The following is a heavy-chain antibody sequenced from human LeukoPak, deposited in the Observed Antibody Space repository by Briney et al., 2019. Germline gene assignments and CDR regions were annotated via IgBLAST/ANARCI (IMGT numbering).Heavy chain of an antibody. CDR2: FDPEDGET. J-gene: IGHJ3*02. CDR3: ATTGYCSGGSCYLDAFDI. CDR1: GCTLTELS. Sequence: GASVKVSCKVSGCTLTELSMHWVRQAPGKGLEWMGGFDPEDGETIYAQKFQGRVTMTEDTSTDTAYMELSSLRSEDTAVYYCATTGYCSGGSCYLDAFDIWGQGTMVTVSS. V-gene: IGHV1-24*01. D-gene: IGHD2-15*01.